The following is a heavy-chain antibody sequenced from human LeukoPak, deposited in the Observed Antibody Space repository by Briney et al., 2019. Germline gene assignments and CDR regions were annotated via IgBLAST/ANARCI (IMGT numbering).Heavy chain of an antibody. CDR2: ISSSGSTI. CDR3: ARVASYERYYYDGSGYYY. CDR1: GFTFSSYE. Sequence: PGGSLRLSCAASGFTFSSYEMNWVRQAPGKGLEWVSYISSSGSTIYYADSVKGRFTISRDNAKNSLYLQMNSLRAEDTAVYYCARVASYERYYYDGSGYYYWGQGTLVTVSS. J-gene: IGHJ4*02. V-gene: IGHV3-48*03. D-gene: IGHD3-22*01.